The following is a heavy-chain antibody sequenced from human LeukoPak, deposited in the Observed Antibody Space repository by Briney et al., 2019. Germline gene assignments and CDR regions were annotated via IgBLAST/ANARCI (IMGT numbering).Heavy chain of an antibody. V-gene: IGHV3-11*06. D-gene: IGHD3-10*01. CDR2: ISSSSSYT. Sequence: PGGSLRLSCAASGFTFSDYYMSWIRQAPGKGLEWVSYISSSSSYTNYADSVKGRFTISRDNAKNSLYLQMNSLRAEDTAVYYCARVPLLLWSGELLYWGQGTLVTVSS. CDR1: GFTFSDYY. J-gene: IGHJ4*02. CDR3: ARVPLLLWSGELLY.